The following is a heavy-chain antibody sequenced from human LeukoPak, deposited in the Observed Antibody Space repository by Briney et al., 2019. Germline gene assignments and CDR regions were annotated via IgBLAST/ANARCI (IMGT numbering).Heavy chain of an antibody. CDR3: ARVQGGVLGIRYYYYGMDV. CDR1: GFTFSDYY. Sequence: GGALRLSCAASGFTFSDYYMSWIRQAPGKGLEWVSYISSSGSTIYYADSVKGRFTISRDNAKNSLYLQMNSLRAEDTAVYYCARVQGGVLGIRYYYYGMDVWGQGTTVTVSS. D-gene: IGHD3-16*01. J-gene: IGHJ6*02. V-gene: IGHV3-11*01. CDR2: ISSSGSTI.